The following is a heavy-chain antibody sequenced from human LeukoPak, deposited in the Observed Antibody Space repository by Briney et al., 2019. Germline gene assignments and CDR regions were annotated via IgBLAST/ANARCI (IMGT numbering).Heavy chain of an antibody. CDR1: GFTFSDYY. V-gene: IGHV3-11*04. CDR2: ISSSGSTI. Sequence: PGGSLRLSCAASGFTFSDYYMSWIRQAPGKGLEWVSYISSSGSTIYYADSVKGRFTISRDNAKNSLYLQMNSLRAEDTAVYYCARDGDTAMVIGLSAWFDPWGQGTLVTVSS. J-gene: IGHJ5*02. CDR3: ARDGDTAMVIGLSAWFDP. D-gene: IGHD5-18*01.